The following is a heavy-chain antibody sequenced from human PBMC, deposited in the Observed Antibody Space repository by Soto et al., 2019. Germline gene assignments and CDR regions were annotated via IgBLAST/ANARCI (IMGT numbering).Heavy chain of an antibody. J-gene: IGHJ4*02. D-gene: IGHD2-15*01. V-gene: IGHV3-23*01. Sequence: EVPLLESGGGLVQPGGSLRLSCTASGFTFSSYAMTWVRQAPGKGLQWVSGITDSGGSTYYADSVKGRSTVSRDNSKNTGSLEMSSLRPEDTALYFCTQGWRLLDYWGQGTLVTLSS. CDR1: GFTFSSYA. CDR2: ITDSGGST. CDR3: TQGWRLLDY.